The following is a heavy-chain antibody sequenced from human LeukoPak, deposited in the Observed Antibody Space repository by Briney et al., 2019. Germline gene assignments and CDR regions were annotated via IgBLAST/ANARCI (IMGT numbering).Heavy chain of an antibody. CDR1: GFTFSSYA. Sequence: GASLRLSCAASGFTFSSYAMSWVRQAPGKGLEWVSAISGSGGSTYYADSVKGRFTISRDNSKNTLYLQMNSLRAEDTALYYCAKGGATNYYYYGMDVWGQGTTVTVSS. D-gene: IGHD1-26*01. J-gene: IGHJ6*02. V-gene: IGHV3-23*01. CDR3: AKGGATNYYYYGMDV. CDR2: ISGSGGST.